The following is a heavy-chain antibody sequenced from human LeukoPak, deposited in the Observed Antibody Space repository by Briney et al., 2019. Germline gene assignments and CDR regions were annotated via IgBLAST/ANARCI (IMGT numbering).Heavy chain of an antibody. D-gene: IGHD5-18*01. Sequence: GGSLRLSCAVSGFTLSSNYMSWVRQAPGKGLEWVSLLDSGGGAFYADSMKGRFTISRDNSKNTLYLQMNSLRAEDTAVYYCATGRIQIWYAYWGHGTLVTVSS. V-gene: IGHV3-53*01. CDR3: ATGRIQIWYAY. CDR1: GFTLSSNY. J-gene: IGHJ4*01. CDR2: LDSGGGA.